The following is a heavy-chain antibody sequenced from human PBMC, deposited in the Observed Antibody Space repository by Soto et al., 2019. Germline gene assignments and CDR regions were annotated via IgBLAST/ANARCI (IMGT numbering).Heavy chain of an antibody. V-gene: IGHV4-34*01. CDR3: ARGRITMVRGVTLYYYGMDV. Sequence: SETLSLTCAVYGGSFSGYYWSWIRQPPGKGLEWIGEINHSGSTNYNPSLKSRVTISVDTSKNQFSLKLSSVTAADTAVYYCARGRITMVRGVTLYYYGMDVWGQGTTVTVSS. J-gene: IGHJ6*02. D-gene: IGHD3-10*01. CDR2: INHSGST. CDR1: GGSFSGYY.